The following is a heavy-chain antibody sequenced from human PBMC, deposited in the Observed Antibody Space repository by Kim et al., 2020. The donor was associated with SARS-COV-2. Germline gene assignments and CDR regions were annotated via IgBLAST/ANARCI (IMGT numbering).Heavy chain of an antibody. Sequence: SETLSLTCAVSGGSISSSNWWSWVRQPPGKGLEWIGEIYHSGSTNYNPSLKSRVTISVDKSKNQFSLKLSSVTAADTAVYYCAREYSLGGIVATSYYGMDVWGQGTTVTVSS. CDR3: AREYSLGGIVATSYYGMDV. V-gene: IGHV4-4*02. J-gene: IGHJ6*02. CDR2: IYHSGST. CDR1: GGSISSSNW. D-gene: IGHD5-12*01.